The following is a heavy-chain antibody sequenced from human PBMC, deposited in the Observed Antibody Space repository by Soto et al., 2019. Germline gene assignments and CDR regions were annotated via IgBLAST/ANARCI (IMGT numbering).Heavy chain of an antibody. CDR1: GYTFTSYG. Sequence: ASVKVSCKASGYTFTSYGISWVRQAPGQGLEWMGWISAYNGNTNYAQKLQGRVTMTTDTSTSTAYMELRSLRSDDTAVYYCARARGYGSGSYYKQGWFDPWGQGTLVTVSS. CDR2: ISAYNGNT. V-gene: IGHV1-18*01. J-gene: IGHJ5*02. D-gene: IGHD3-10*01. CDR3: ARARGYGSGSYYKQGWFDP.